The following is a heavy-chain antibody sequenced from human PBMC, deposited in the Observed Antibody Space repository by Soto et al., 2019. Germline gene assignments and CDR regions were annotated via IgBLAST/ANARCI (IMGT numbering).Heavy chain of an antibody. CDR1: GFTFSSYG. D-gene: IGHD6-19*01. CDR2: ISYDGSNK. CDR3: AKDRDGSGGFSGYYYGVDV. Sequence: QVQLVESGGGVVQPGRSLRLSCAASGFTFSSYGMHWVRQAPGKGLEWVALISYDGSNKYYADSVKGRFTISRDNSKNTLSLQVSSLRPEDTAVYYCAKDRDGSGGFSGYYYGVDVWGQGTTVTVSS. V-gene: IGHV3-30*18. J-gene: IGHJ6*02.